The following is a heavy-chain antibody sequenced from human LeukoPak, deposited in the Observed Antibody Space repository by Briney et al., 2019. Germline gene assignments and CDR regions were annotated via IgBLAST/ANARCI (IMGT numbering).Heavy chain of an antibody. CDR1: GGTFSSYA. D-gene: IGHD4-17*01. CDR2: IIPIFGTA. CDR3: AGSTVTRLAEYFQH. Sequence: SSVKVSCKASGGTFSSYAISWVRQAPGQGLKWMGGIIPIFGTANYAQKFQGRVTITADESTSTAYMELSSLRSEDTAVYYCAGSTVTRLAEYFQHWGQGTLVTVSS. J-gene: IGHJ1*01. V-gene: IGHV1-69*01.